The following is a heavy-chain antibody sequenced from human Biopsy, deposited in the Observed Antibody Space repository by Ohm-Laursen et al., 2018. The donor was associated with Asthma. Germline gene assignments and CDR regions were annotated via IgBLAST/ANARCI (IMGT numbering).Heavy chain of an antibody. J-gene: IGHJ6*02. CDR1: RGPFRGYV. D-gene: IGHD2-8*01. Sequence: SDTLSLTCALNRGPFRGYVWAWIRQPPGKGLEWIGEIPQGGATTVNPSLKSRVTISMDPSKSQLYLSLRSLTAADTAVYYCASGPQWSGLGIWGQGTTVTVSS. V-gene: IGHV4-34*01. CDR2: IPQGGAT. CDR3: ASGPQWSGLGI.